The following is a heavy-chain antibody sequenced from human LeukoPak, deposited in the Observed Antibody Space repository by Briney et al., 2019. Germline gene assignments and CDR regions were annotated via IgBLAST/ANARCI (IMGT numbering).Heavy chain of an antibody. CDR3: ARREGYCSGGTCYFDN. V-gene: IGHV3-74*01. CDR2: VNSDGSRT. D-gene: IGHD2-15*01. CDR1: GFTFPTYW. Sequence: GGSLRLSCATSGFTFPTYWMHWVRQAPGKGLVWVSRVNSDGSRTDYADSVKGRFTVSRDNAKNTLYRQMNSLRAEDTAVYYCARREGYCSGGTCYFDNWGQGTLVTVSS. J-gene: IGHJ4*02.